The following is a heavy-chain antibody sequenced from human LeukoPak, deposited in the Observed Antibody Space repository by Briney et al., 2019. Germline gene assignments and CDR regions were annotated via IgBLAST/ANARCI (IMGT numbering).Heavy chain of an antibody. CDR2: ISSSATYI. V-gene: IGHV3-21*01. D-gene: IGHD4-17*01. CDR1: GFTFSSYT. Sequence: GSLRLSCAGSGFTFSSYTMHWVRQAPGKGLEWVSSISSSATYIYYADSVRGRFTISRDNAKNSLFLHMNSLRAEDTAVYYCATWDDYGDYVAFEYWGQGTLVTVSS. J-gene: IGHJ4*02. CDR3: ATWDDYGDYVAFEY.